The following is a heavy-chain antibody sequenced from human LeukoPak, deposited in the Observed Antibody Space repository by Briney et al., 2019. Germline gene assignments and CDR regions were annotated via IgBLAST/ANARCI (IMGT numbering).Heavy chain of an antibody. Sequence: GGSLRLSCAASGFTFSDYGMHWVRQAPGKGLEWVAVIWYDGSNKYYADSVKGRLTISRDNSKNTLYLQMNSLRAEDTAVYYCARESYGMDVWGQGTTVTVSS. V-gene: IGHV3-30*19. CDR3: ARESYGMDV. CDR2: IWYDGSNK. CDR1: GFTFSDYG. J-gene: IGHJ6*02.